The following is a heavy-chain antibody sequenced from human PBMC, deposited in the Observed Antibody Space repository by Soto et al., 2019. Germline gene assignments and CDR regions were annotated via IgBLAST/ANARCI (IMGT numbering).Heavy chain of an antibody. CDR3: ARGSLAARPYHYDY. V-gene: IGHV3-23*01. CDR2: ISESGGST. J-gene: IGHJ4*02. Sequence: EVQLLESGGGLVQPGGSLRLSCAAYGFTFNSYAMSWVRQATGKGLEGVSGISESGGSTYYADSMKCRFSISRDNSKNTLYVHMSSLIAEDTDVYYCARGSLAARPYHYDYWGQVTLVTVSS. D-gene: IGHD6-6*01. CDR1: GFTFNSYA.